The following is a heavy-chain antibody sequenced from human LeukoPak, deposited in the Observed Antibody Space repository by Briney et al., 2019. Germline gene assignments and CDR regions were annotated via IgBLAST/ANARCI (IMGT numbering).Heavy chain of an antibody. CDR2: IRNKAYGGTA. V-gene: IGHV3-49*04. CDR1: GFSFSDYW. D-gene: IGHD3-9*01. J-gene: IGHJ4*02. Sequence: GGSLRLSCAASGFSFSDYWMSWVRQAPGKGLGWVGFIRNKAYGGTAEYAASVKGRFTISRDDSKTIAYLQMNSLKTEDTAVYYCTREKRYFDWFQADYWGQGTLVTVSS. CDR3: TREKRYFDWFQADY.